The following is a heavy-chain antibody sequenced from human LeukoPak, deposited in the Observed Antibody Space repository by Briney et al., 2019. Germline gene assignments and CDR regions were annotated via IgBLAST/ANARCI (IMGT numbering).Heavy chain of an antibody. V-gene: IGHV4-34*01. D-gene: IGHD5-18*01. J-gene: IGHJ6*02. Sequence: SETLSLTCAVYGGSFSGYYWSWIRQPPGKGLEWIGEINHSGSTNYNPSLKSRVTISVDTSKNQFSLKLSSVTAADTAVYYCARGKIKVTAKFSGYSYGWGLNYGMDVWGQGTTVTVSS. CDR3: ARGKIKVTAKFSGYSYGWGLNYGMDV. CDR1: GGSFSGYY. CDR2: INHSGST.